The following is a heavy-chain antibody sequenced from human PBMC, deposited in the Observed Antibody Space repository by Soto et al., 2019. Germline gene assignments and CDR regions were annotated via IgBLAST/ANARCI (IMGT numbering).Heavy chain of an antibody. CDR1: GFPFSSYW. D-gene: IGHD3-9*01. CDR2: ISGDGVTT. CDR3: AREHYGLLTGYYTDY. Sequence: EVQLVESGGDLVQRGGSLRLSCAASGFPFSSYWMHWVRHTPGKGLDWVARISGDGVTTYYADSVTGRFTVSRDNAKNTLSLQISGLRAEDTAVYYCAREHYGLLTGYYTDYWGQGTLVPVSS. J-gene: IGHJ4*02. V-gene: IGHV3-74*01.